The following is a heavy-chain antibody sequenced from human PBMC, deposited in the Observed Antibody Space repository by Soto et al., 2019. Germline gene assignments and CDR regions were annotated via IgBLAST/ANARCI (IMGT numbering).Heavy chain of an antibody. J-gene: IGHJ4*02. CDR2: IYYSGST. V-gene: IGHV4-39*01. D-gene: IGHD2-2*03. CDR1: GGSISSSSYY. CDR3: ARGGVGYCSSTSCYPNFDY. Sequence: SETLSLTCTVSGGSISSSSYYWGWIRQPPGKGLEWIGSIYYSGSTYYNPSLKSRVTISVDTSKNQFSLKLSSVTAADTAVYYCARGGVGYCSSTSCYPNFDYWGQGTLVTVSS.